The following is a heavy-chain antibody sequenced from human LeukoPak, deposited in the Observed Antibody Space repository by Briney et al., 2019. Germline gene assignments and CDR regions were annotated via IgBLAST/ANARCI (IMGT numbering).Heavy chain of an antibody. CDR3: ARDFYGGVEGDDAFDI. CDR1: GYTYTGHY. Sequence: GASVRVSCKASGYTYTGHYMHWVRQAPGQGLEWMGWINPNSGDTNYAQKFQGRVTMTRDTSISTGYMELSRLRSDDTAVYYCARDFYGGVEGDDAFDIWGQGTMVTVSS. V-gene: IGHV1-2*02. D-gene: IGHD3-16*01. J-gene: IGHJ3*02. CDR2: INPNSGDT.